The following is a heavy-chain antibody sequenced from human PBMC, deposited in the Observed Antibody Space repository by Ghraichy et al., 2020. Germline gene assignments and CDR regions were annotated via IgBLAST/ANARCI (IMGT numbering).Heavy chain of an antibody. J-gene: IGHJ4*02. Sequence: SETLSLTCTVSGGSISSGDYYWSWIRQPPGKGLEWIGYIYYSGSTYYNPSLKSRVTISVDTSKNQFSLKLSSVTAADTAVYYCARVSSITIFGVVITYFDYWGQGTLVTVSS. V-gene: IGHV4-30-4*01. CDR3: ARVSSITIFGVVITYFDY. CDR1: GGSISSGDYY. CDR2: IYYSGST. D-gene: IGHD3-3*01.